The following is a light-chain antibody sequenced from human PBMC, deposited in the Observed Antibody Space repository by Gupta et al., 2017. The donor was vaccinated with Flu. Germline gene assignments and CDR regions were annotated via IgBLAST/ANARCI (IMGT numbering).Light chain of an antibody. CDR2: EVN. Sequence: SSDVGGYDYVSWYQQHPGKAPKLIPFEVNRRPGGISDRFSGSKSGNTASLTISGLLAEDEAFYYCSSYTSTNTVVVFGGGTKLTVL. CDR1: SSDVGGYDY. CDR3: SSYTSTNTVVV. V-gene: IGLV2-14*01. J-gene: IGLJ2*01.